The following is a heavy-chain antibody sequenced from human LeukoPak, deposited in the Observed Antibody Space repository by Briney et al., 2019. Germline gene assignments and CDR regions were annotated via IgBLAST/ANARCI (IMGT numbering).Heavy chain of an antibody. CDR1: GFILSSYA. CDR3: AGGEAAFYYYYYMDV. D-gene: IGHD3-16*01. J-gene: IGHJ6*03. CDR2: ISYDGSNK. V-gene: IGHV3-30-3*01. Sequence: GGSLRLSCAASGFILSSYAMSWVRQAPGKGLEWVAVISYDGSNKYYADSVKGRFTISRDNSKNTLCLQMNSLRAEDTAVYYCAGGEAAFYYYYYMDVWGKGTTVTVSS.